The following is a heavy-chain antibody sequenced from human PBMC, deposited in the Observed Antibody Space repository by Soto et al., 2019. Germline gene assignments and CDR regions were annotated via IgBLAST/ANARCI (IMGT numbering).Heavy chain of an antibody. J-gene: IGHJ6*02. CDR1: GYTFTSYG. Sequence: GASVKVSCKASGYTFTSYGISWVRQAPGQGLEWMGWISAYNGNTNYAQKLQGRVTMTTDTSTSTAYMELRSLRSDDTAVYYCAAYYDFWSGYYKPDYYYGMDVWGQGTTVTVSS. V-gene: IGHV1-18*01. CDR2: ISAYNGNT. CDR3: AAYYDFWSGYYKPDYYYGMDV. D-gene: IGHD3-3*01.